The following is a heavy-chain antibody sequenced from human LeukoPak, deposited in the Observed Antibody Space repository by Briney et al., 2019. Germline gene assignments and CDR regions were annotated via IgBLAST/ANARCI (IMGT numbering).Heavy chain of an antibody. CDR2: ITSDGSST. J-gene: IGHJ4*02. CDR1: GFTFSSYW. Sequence: GGSLRLSCAASGFTFSSYWMHWVRQAPGKGLVWVSRITSDGSSTAYVDSVKGRFTISRDNAKNTLYLQMNSLRAEDTAVYYCARVAGTYQASRCDYWGQGTLVTVSS. CDR3: ARVAGTYQASRCDY. D-gene: IGHD5-24*01. V-gene: IGHV3-74*01.